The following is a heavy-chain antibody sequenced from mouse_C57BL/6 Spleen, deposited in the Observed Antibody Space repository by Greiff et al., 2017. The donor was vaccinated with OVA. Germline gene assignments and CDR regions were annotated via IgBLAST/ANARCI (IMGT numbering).Heavy chain of an antibody. V-gene: IGHV1-82*01. D-gene: IGHD2-4*01. CDR3: ARWDDSYYFDY. CDR2: IYPGDGDT. J-gene: IGHJ2*01. CDR1: GYAFSSSW. Sequence: VQVVESGPELVKPGASVKISCKASGYAFSSSWMNWVKQRPGKGLEWIGRIYPGDGDTNYNGKFKGKATLTADKSSSTAYMQLSSLTSEDSAVYFCARWDDSYYFDYWGQGTTLTVSS.